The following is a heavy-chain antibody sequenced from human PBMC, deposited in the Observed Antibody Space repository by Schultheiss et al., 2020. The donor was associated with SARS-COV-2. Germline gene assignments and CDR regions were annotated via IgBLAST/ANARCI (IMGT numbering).Heavy chain of an antibody. J-gene: IGHJ6*03. Sequence: SETLSLTCTVSDNSISTGYYWGWVRQPPGKGLEWIGSIYYSGSTNYNPALRSRVPVSVDTSKNLFSLKLSSVTAADTAVYYCARGFVPYYYYYMDVWGKGTTVTVSS. V-gene: IGHV4-38-2*02. CDR1: DNSISTGYY. CDR2: IYYSGST. CDR3: ARGFVPYYYYYMDV. D-gene: IGHD6-6*01.